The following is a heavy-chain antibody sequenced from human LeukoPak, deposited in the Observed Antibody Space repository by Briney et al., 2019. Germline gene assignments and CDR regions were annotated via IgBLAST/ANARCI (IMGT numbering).Heavy chain of an antibody. V-gene: IGHV1-69*05. CDR3: ARGGVWFGPFDY. D-gene: IGHD3-10*01. Sequence: SVKVSCKASGGTFSSYAISWVRQARGQGREWMGRIIPIFGTANYAQKFQGRVTITTDESTSTAYMELSSLRSEDTAVYYCARGGVWFGPFDYWGQGTLVTVSS. CDR1: GGTFSSYA. J-gene: IGHJ4*02. CDR2: IIPIFGTA.